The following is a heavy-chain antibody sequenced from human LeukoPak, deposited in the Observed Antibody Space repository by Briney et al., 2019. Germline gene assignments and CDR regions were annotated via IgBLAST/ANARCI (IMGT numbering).Heavy chain of an antibody. J-gene: IGHJ4*02. CDR3: ARGSKGTTVATYYFDY. D-gene: IGHD4-17*01. V-gene: IGHV1-2*02. CDR2: INPNSGGT. Sequence: ASVKVSCKASGYTFTSYAMNWVRQAPGQGLEWMGWINPNSGGTNYAQKFQGRVTMTRDTSISTAYMELSRLRSDDTAVYYCARGSKGTTVATYYFDYWGQGTLVTVSS. CDR1: GYTFTSYA.